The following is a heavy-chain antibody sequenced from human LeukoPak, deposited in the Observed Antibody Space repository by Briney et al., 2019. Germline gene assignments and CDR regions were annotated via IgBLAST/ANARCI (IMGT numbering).Heavy chain of an antibody. J-gene: IGHJ4*02. V-gene: IGHV4-4*02. CDR2: IYYSGST. CDR3: ARGVRHGSGSLVDY. CDR1: GGSISSRNW. D-gene: IGHD3-10*01. Sequence: PSETLSLTCAVSGGSISSRNWWSWVRQPPGKGLEWIGSIYYSGSTYYNPSLKSRVTISVDTSKNQFSLKLSSVTAADTAVYYCARGVRHGSGSLVDYWGQGTLVTVSS.